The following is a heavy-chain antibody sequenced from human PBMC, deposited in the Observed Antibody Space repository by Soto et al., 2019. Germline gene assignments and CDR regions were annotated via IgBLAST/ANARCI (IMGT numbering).Heavy chain of an antibody. CDR1: GDNVSNNGAA. CDR3: ARDPPAFHSAFDY. CDR2: TYYRSKWYY. D-gene: IGHD4-4*01. Sequence: SQTLSITCDISGDNVSNNGAAWNLIRQSPSRGLEWLGRTYYRSKWYYDYAVSVKSRMTINPDTSRNQFSLQLTSVTPEDTAVYFCARDPPAFHSAFDYWGQGTVVTSP. J-gene: IGHJ4*02. V-gene: IGHV6-1*01.